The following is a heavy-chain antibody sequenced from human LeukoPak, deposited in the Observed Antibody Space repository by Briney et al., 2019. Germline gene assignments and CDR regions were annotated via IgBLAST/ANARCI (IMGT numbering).Heavy chain of an antibody. CDR2: IYYSGST. CDR3: ARDLEYYYDSSGYYQTFDY. J-gene: IGHJ4*02. Sequence: PSETLFLTCTVSGGSISSSSYYWGWIRQPPGKGLEWIGSIYYSGSTYYNPSLKSRVTISVNTSKNQFSLKLSSVTAADTAVYYCARDLEYYYDSSGYYQTFDYWGQGTLVTVSS. CDR1: GGSISSSSYY. V-gene: IGHV4-39*07. D-gene: IGHD3-22*01.